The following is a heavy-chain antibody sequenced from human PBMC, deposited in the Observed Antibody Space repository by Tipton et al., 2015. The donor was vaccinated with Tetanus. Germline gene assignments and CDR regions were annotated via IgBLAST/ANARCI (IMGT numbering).Heavy chain of an antibody. CDR1: GGSLSNSLYY. J-gene: IGHJ4*02. CDR2: LFHTGTT. Sequence: TLSLTCAVSGGSLSNSLYYWGWIRQPPGKGLECLGSLFHTGTTFYNPSLRSRVTMSVDTSKNQFSLKLNSVTAADTAVYYCARDPWLDYWGQGTLVTVSS. CDR3: ARDPWLDY. V-gene: IGHV4-39*02.